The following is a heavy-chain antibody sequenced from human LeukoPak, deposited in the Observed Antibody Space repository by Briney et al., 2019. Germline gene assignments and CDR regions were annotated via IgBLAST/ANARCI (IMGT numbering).Heavy chain of an antibody. Sequence: SETLSLTCTVSGASIRSSYWSWIRQPPGKGLEWIGYISYTGSTNYNPSLKSRASLSVDTSKNQFSLELSSVTAADTAVYYCATYRTSFIYWYFDLWGRGTLVTVSS. CDR1: GASIRSSY. D-gene: IGHD2-2*01. CDR2: ISYTGST. V-gene: IGHV4-59*01. J-gene: IGHJ2*01. CDR3: ATYRTSFIYWYFDL.